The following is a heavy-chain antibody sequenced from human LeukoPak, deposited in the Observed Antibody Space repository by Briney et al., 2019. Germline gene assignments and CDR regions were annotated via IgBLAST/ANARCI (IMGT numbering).Heavy chain of an antibody. CDR1: GGSFSGYY. V-gene: IGHV4-34*01. CDR3: ARDPDRFINFDY. D-gene: IGHD1-14*01. CDR2: INHSGST. J-gene: IGHJ4*02. Sequence: SETLSLTCAVYGGSFSGYYWSWIRQPPGKGLEWIGEINHSGSTNYNPSLKSRVTISVDTSKNQFSLKLSSVTPEDTAVYYCARDPDRFINFDYWGQGTLVTVSS.